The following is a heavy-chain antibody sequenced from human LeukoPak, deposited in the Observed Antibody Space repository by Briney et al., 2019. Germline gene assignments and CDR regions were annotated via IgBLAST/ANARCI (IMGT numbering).Heavy chain of an antibody. V-gene: IGHV3-11*04. CDR2: ISSSGSTI. CDR3: ATPERAAMSAFDI. D-gene: IGHD2-2*01. Sequence: PGGSLRLSCAASGFTFSDYYMSWIRQAPGKGLGWVSYISSSGSTIYYADSVKGRFTISRDNAKNSLYLQMNSLRAEDTAVYYCATPERAAMSAFDIWGQGTMVTVSS. J-gene: IGHJ3*02. CDR1: GFTFSDYY.